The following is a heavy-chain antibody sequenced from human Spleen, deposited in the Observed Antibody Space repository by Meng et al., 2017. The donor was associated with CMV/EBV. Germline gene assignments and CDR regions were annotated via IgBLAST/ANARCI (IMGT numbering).Heavy chain of an antibody. D-gene: IGHD2-8*01. CDR2: TYYRAKWYN. Sequence: QAQLQQSGRGLGKPSRTLSLTCASSGDSVSCNSAAWNWIRQSPARGLEWLGRTYYRAKWYNDYAVSVKSRITINPDTSKNQFSLQLNSVTPEDTAVYYCARDPVYGNYFDYWGQGTLVTVFS. CDR3: ARDPVYGNYFDY. CDR1: GDSVSCNSAA. V-gene: IGHV6-1*01. J-gene: IGHJ4*02.